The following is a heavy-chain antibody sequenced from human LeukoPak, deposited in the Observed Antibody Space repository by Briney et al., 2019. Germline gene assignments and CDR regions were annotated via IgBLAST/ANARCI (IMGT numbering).Heavy chain of an antibody. D-gene: IGHD4-17*01. CDR1: GFTFSSYA. J-gene: IGHJ4*02. CDR3: AMESGDYVTAAFDY. CDR2: ISGSGGST. V-gene: IGHV3-23*01. Sequence: GGSLRLSCAASGFTFSSYAMSWVRQAPGKGLEWVSAISGSGGSTYYADSVKSRFTISRDNSKNTLYLQMNSLRAEDTAVYYCAMESGDYVTAAFDYWGQGTLVTVSS.